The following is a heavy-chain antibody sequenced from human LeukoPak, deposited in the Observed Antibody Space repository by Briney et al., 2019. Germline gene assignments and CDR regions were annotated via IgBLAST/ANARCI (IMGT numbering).Heavy chain of an antibody. D-gene: IGHD1-26*01. J-gene: IGHJ4*02. V-gene: IGHV3-48*01. CDR3: ASRVGALDY. Sequence: GGSLRLSCAASGFTFSSYSMNWVRQAPGKGLEWISYISSSSSAIFYADSVKGRFTISRDNAKNPLYLQMSSLRAEDTAVYYCASRVGALDYWGQGTLVAVSS. CDR2: ISSSSSAI. CDR1: GFTFSSYS.